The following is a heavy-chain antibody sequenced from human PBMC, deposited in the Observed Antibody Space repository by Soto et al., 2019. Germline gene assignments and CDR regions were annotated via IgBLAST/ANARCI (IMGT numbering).Heavy chain of an antibody. CDR2: IYYSGST. Sequence: QLQLQESGPGLVKPSETLSLTCTVSGGSISSSSYYWGWIRQPPGKGLEWIGRIYYSGSTYYDPPLKARDTISGVTSNSQFSLKLSSVTAADTAVYYWARLKDTVIPDWGQGTLVTVSS. CDR1: GGSISSSSYY. D-gene: IGHD4-4*01. CDR3: ARLKDTVIPD. V-gene: IGHV4-39*01. J-gene: IGHJ4*02.